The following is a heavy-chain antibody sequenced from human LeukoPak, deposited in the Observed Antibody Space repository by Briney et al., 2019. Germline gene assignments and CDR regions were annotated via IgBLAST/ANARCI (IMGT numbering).Heavy chain of an antibody. V-gene: IGHV4-39*01. CDR2: IYYSGST. D-gene: IGHD4-4*01. Sequence: SETLSLTCTVSGGSISSSSYYWGWIRQPPGKGLEWIGSIYYSGSTYYNPSLKSRVTISVDTSKNQFSLKLSSVSAADTAVYYCARTTTAHYGMDVWGQGTTVTVSS. J-gene: IGHJ6*02. CDR3: ARTTTAHYGMDV. CDR1: GGSISSSSYY.